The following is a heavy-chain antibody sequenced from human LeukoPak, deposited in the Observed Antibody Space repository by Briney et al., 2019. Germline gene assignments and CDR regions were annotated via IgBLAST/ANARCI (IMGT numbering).Heavy chain of an antibody. V-gene: IGHV3-30-3*01. CDR1: GFTFSSYA. CDR2: ISYDGSNK. CDR3: ARAGIAIPFDY. Sequence: PGGSLRLSCAASGFTFSSYAMHWVRQAPGKGLEWVAVISYDGSNKYYADSVKGRFTISRDNSKNTLYLQMNSLRAEDTAVYYCARAGIAIPFDYWGQGTLVTVSS. D-gene: IGHD6-13*01. J-gene: IGHJ4*02.